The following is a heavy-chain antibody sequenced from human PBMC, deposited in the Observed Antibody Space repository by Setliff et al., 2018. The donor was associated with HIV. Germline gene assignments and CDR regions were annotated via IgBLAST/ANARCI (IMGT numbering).Heavy chain of an antibody. CDR2: INHSGST. D-gene: IGHD6-19*01. Sequence: SQTLSLTCAVYSGSFSGYYWSWIRQPPGKGLEWIGEINHSGSTNYNPSLKSRVTISIDTSKNQFSVKLNFVTAADTAVYYCAREQWLVTRGYFDSWGQGIMVTVSS. V-gene: IGHV4-34*01. CDR3: AREQWLVTRGYFDS. CDR1: SGSFSGYY. J-gene: IGHJ4*02.